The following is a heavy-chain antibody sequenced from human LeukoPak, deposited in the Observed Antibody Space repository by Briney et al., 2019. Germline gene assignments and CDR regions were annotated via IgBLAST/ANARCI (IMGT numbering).Heavy chain of an antibody. V-gene: IGHV4-38-2*02. J-gene: IGHJ4*02. CDR2: IYHSGST. CDR3: ARAPYYFDY. CDR1: GYSISSGYY. Sequence: SETLSLTCTVSGYSISSGYYWGWIRQPPGQGLEWIGSIYHSGSTYYNPSLKSRVTISVDTSKNQFSLKLSSVTAADTAVYYCARAPYYFDYWGQGTLVTVSS.